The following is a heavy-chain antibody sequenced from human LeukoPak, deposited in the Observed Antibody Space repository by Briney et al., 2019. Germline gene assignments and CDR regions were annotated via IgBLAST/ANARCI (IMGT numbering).Heavy chain of an antibody. J-gene: IGHJ6*02. CDR3: AGHRVGASGRYYGMDV. Sequence: PSETLSLTCTASGCTFSSYYWSWIRQPPGKGLEWIGYIYYSGSTNYNPYLMSRVTISVDTSKNQFSLKRSTVTAADTAVYYCAGHRVGASGRYYGMDVWGQGTTVTVSS. V-gene: IGHV4-59*08. D-gene: IGHD1-26*01. CDR2: IYYSGST. CDR1: GCTFSSYY.